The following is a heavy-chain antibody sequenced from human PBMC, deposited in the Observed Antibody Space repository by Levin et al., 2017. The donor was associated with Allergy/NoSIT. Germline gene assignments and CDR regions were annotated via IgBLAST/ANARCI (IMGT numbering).Heavy chain of an antibody. J-gene: IGHJ3*02. D-gene: IGHD3-22*01. CDR2: ISSSSSYI. Sequence: GESLRLSCAASGFTFSSYSMNWVRQAPGKGLEWVSSISSSSSYIYYADSVKGRFTISRDNAKNSLYLQMNSLRAEDTAVYYCARDLSYYYDSTADAFDIWGQGTMVTVSS. V-gene: IGHV3-21*01. CDR3: ARDLSYYYDSTADAFDI. CDR1: GFTFSSYS.